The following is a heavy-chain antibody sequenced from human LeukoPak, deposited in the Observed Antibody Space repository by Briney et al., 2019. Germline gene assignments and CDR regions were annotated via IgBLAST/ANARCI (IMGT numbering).Heavy chain of an antibody. V-gene: IGHV3-21*01. D-gene: IGHD3-22*01. CDR1: GYTFSDFS. Sequence: GGSLTLPCAASGYTFSDFSVNWVRQAPGKGLEWVSSISVRSNYRYYADSVRGRFTISRDDARDSLFLQMNSLRAEDTAVYFCVRLRRNNDRSGYYYYYDYWGQGTLVTVSS. J-gene: IGHJ4*02. CDR2: ISVRSNYR. CDR3: VRLRRNNDRSGYYYYYDY.